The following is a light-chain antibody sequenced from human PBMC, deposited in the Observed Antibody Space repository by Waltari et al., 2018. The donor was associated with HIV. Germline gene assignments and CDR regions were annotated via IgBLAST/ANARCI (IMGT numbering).Light chain of an antibody. CDR1: NIGSKN. CDR2: RSR. V-gene: IGLV3-9*01. CDR3: QVWDSRTVV. J-gene: IGLJ2*01. Sequence: YDLSQPLSVSVDLGQTARITCGGDNIGSKNVHWYQQKPGQAPVLVIYRSRNWPSGITDRISASKAGSMVTLIISRVQIEDEADYFCQVWDSRTVVFGGGTTLTVL.